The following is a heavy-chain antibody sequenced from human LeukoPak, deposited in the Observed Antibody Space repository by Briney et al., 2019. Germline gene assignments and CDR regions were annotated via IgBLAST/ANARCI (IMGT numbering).Heavy chain of an antibody. CDR3: ARQGYSSGWSLGAFDI. J-gene: IGHJ3*02. V-gene: IGHV4-59*08. Sequence: SETLSLTCTVSGGSISSYYWSWIRQPPGKGLEWIGYIYYSGSTNYNPSLKSRVTISVDTSKNQFSLKLSSVTAADTAVYYCARQGYSSGWSLGAFDIWGQGTMVTVSS. D-gene: IGHD6-19*01. CDR2: IYYSGST. CDR1: GGSISSYY.